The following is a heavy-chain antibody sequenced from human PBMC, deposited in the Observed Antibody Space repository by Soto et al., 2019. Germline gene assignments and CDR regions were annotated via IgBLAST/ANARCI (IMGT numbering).Heavy chain of an antibody. Sequence: GGSLRLSCAASGFTFSSYAMHWVRQAPGKGLQYVSAISSNGGSTSYANSVKGRFTISRDNSKNTLYLQMGSLRAEDMAVYYCARGRRGFGELLKNLLYYFDYWGQGTLVTVSS. CDR2: ISSNGGST. D-gene: IGHD3-10*01. V-gene: IGHV3-64*01. CDR3: ARGRRGFGELLKNLLYYFDY. J-gene: IGHJ4*02. CDR1: GFTFSSYA.